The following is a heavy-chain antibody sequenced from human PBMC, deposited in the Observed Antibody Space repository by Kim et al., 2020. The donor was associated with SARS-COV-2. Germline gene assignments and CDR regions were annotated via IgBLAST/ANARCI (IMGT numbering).Heavy chain of an antibody. D-gene: IGHD3-22*01. V-gene: IGHV3-21*01. Sequence: GGSLRLSCAASGFTFSSYTMNWVRQAPGKGLEWVSSITSSTTYINYADSVKGRFTISRDNAKNSLYLQMNSLRVEDTAVYYCARDLYFYDSSGYYFDYWGQGTLVTVSS. CDR3: ARDLYFYDSSGYYFDY. CDR2: ITSSTTYI. CDR1: GFTFSSYT. J-gene: IGHJ4*02.